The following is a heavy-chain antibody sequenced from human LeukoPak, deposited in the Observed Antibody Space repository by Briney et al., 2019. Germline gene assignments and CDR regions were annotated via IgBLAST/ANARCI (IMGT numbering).Heavy chain of an antibody. CDR2: IYHSGST. CDR1: GGSISNYY. CDR3: AREVDTALRSAAGLDF. D-gene: IGHD5-18*01. J-gene: IGHJ4*02. Sequence: SETLSLTCTVSGGSISNYYWNWIRQPPGKGLEWIGHIYHSGSTNYNPSLRSRVTISIDTSRNQFSLKVTSVTAADTAVYYCAREVDTALRSAAGLDFWGQGTLVTVSS. V-gene: IGHV4-59*01.